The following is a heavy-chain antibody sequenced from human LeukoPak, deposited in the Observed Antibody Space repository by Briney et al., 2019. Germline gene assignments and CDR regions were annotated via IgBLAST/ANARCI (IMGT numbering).Heavy chain of an antibody. CDR1: GYSISSGYY. CDR3: ARVLGVYYDSLTGYGSGWFDP. Sequence: SETLSLICTVSGYSISSGYYWGWVRQPPGKGLEWIGTVYHSGSTYYNPSLRSRVTISVETSKNQFSLKVRSMTAADTAVYYCARVLGVYYDSLTGYGSGWFDPWGQGTRVTVSS. V-gene: IGHV4-38-2*02. CDR2: VYHSGST. D-gene: IGHD3-9*01. J-gene: IGHJ5*02.